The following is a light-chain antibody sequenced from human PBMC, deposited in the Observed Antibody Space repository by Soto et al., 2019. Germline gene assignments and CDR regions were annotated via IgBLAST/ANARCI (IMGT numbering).Light chain of an antibody. V-gene: IGKV1-12*01. CDR1: QDVSSW. Sequence: DTQMTQYPSSVSASVGDRVTITCRASQDVSSWLAWYQQKPGQAPELLIYAASTLESGVPSRFSGSGSGTEFTLTITSLQPEDFATYYCQQANNFPLTFGGGTKVEIK. CDR2: AAS. J-gene: IGKJ4*01. CDR3: QQANNFPLT.